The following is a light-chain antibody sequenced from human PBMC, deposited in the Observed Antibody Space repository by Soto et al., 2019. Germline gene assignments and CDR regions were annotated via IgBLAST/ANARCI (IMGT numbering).Light chain of an antibody. CDR2: GAS. CDR1: QRVSSSY. V-gene: IGKV3-20*01. J-gene: IGKJ2*01. CDR3: QQHGTSPYT. Sequence: EIVLTQSPGTLALSPGERATLSCRASQRVSSSYLAGYQQKPGQAPRRLIFGASSRATGVPDRFSGSGSGTDFPLTISRLEPEDFAVYYCQQHGTSPYTFGQGTKLEIK.